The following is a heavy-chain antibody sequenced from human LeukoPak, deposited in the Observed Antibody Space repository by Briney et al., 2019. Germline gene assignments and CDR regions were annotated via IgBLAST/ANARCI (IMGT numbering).Heavy chain of an antibody. V-gene: IGHV3-7*01. D-gene: IGHD1-1*01. CDR1: GFTFRSYW. CDR2: IKQDGSEK. CDR3: ARPRPGYYMDV. Sequence: GGSLTLSCAYSGFTFRSYWMSWVRQAPGKGLEWVANIKQDGSEKYYVDSVKGRFNISRDDAKNSLYLQMNSLRAEDTAVCNCARPRPGYYMDVWGKGTTVTVSS. J-gene: IGHJ6*03.